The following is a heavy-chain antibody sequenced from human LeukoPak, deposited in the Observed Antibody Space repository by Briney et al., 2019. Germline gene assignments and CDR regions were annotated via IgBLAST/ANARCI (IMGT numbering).Heavy chain of an antibody. CDR3: ARVVGDYANYYYGMDV. CDR2: INPSGGST. V-gene: IGHV1-46*01. D-gene: IGHD4-17*01. J-gene: IGHJ6*02. Sequence: ASVKVSCKASGYTFTSYYMHWVRQAPGQGLEWMGIINPSGGSTSYAQKFQGRVTMTRDTSTSTVYIELSSLRSEDTAVYYCARVVGDYANYYYGMDVWGQGTTVTVSS. CDR1: GYTFTSYY.